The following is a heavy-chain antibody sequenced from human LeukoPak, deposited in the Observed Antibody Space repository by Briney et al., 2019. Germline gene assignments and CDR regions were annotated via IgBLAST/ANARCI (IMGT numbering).Heavy chain of an antibody. V-gene: IGHV4-59*01. CDR2: IYFSGST. Sequence: PSETLSLTCDVSGVSISRYSWSWIWQTPGKGLEWVGYIYFSGSTKSNTSLKSRDTLSVDTSQKQFSLKRSSVAPADAAVCYFARSYSSSSPYCYYWGQGTLVTVSS. D-gene: IGHD6-6*01. CDR1: GVSISRYS. CDR3: ARSYSSSSPYCYY. J-gene: IGHJ4*02.